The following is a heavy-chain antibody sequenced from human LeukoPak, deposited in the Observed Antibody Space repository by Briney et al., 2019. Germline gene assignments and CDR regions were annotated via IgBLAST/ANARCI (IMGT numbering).Heavy chain of an antibody. CDR1: GGSISSSNW. J-gene: IGHJ3*02. V-gene: IGHV4-4*02. CDR3: ASLLLSSWSNDAFDI. CDR2: IYHSGST. Sequence: PSGTLSLTCAVSGGSISSSNWWSWVRPPPGKGLEWIGEIYHSGSTNYNPSLKSRVTISVDKSKNQFSLKLSSVTAADTAVYYCASLLLSSWSNDAFDIWGQGTMVTVSS. D-gene: IGHD6-13*01.